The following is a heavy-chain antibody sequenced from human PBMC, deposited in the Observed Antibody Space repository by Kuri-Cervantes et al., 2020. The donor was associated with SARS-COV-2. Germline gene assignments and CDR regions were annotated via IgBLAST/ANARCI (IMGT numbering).Heavy chain of an antibody. V-gene: IGHV3-23*01. J-gene: IGHJ4*02. CDR2: ISGSGGST. D-gene: IGHD1-1*01. CDR3: VRDGDHWNFDY. Sequence: LTCAASGFTFSSYAMSWVRQAPGKGLEWVSAISGSGGSTYYADSVKGRFTLSRDNAKNMLCLQMNSLRAADTAVYYCVRDGDHWNFDYWGQGTLVTVSS. CDR1: GFTFSSYA.